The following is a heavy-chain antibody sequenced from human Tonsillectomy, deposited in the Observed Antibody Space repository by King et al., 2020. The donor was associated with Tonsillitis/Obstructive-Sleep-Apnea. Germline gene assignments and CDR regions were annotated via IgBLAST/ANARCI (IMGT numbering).Heavy chain of an antibody. J-gene: IGHJ4*02. CDR1: GFTFCSYA. CDR2: ICGSGGSS. Sequence: VQLVVSGGGLVQPGGSLRLSCAASGFTFCSYAMSWVCQAPGKVLEWVVAICGSGGSSYYGDSVKGRFTISRDNSKNTLYLQMNRLRAEDTAVYYCAKDPALYCSSTSCYVDYWGQGTLVTVSS. V-gene: IGHV3-23*04. CDR3: AKDPALYCSSTSCYVDY. D-gene: IGHD2-2*01.